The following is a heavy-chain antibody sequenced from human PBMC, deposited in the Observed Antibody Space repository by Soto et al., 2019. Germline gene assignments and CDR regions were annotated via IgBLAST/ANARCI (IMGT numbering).Heavy chain of an antibody. J-gene: IGHJ6*02. Sequence: SETLSLTCTVSGGSISSSSYYWGWIRQPPGKGLEWIGSIYYSGSTYYNPSLKSRVTISVDTSKNQFSLKLSSVTAADTAVYYCVRLWFGDARGDYGMDVWGQGTTVTVS. V-gene: IGHV4-39*01. D-gene: IGHD3-10*01. CDR2: IYYSGST. CDR1: GGSISSSSYY. CDR3: VRLWFGDARGDYGMDV.